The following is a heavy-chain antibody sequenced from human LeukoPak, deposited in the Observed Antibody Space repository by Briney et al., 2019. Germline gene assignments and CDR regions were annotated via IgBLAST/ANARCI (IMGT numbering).Heavy chain of an antibody. CDR2: IYHSGST. Sequence: PSGTLSLTCAVSGGSISSSNWWSWVRQPPGKGLEWIGEIYHSGSTNYNPSLKSRVTISVDKSKNQFSLKLSSVTAADTAVYYCARLRPSNYDYYYYYYMDVWGKGTTVTVSS. V-gene: IGHV4-4*02. D-gene: IGHD4-11*01. CDR1: GGSISSSNW. J-gene: IGHJ6*03. CDR3: ARLRPSNYDYYYYYYMDV.